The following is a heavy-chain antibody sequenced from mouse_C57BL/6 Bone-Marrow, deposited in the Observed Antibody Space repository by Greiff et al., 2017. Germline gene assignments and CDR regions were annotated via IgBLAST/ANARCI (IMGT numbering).Heavy chain of an antibody. D-gene: IGHD3-3*01. Sequence: EVKLMESGGGLVKPGGSLKLSCAASGFTFSSYAMSWVRQTPEKRLEWVATISDGGSYTYYPDNVKGRCTISRDNAKSNLYLQMSHLKSEDTAMYDCARGAGTWGYYFDYWGQGTTLTVSS. CDR1: GFTFSSYA. V-gene: IGHV5-4*03. CDR2: ISDGGSYT. CDR3: ARGAGTWGYYFDY. J-gene: IGHJ2*01.